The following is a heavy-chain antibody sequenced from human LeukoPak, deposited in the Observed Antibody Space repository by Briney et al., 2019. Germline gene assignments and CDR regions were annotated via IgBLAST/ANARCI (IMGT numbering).Heavy chain of an antibody. CDR2: INPGGGST. CDR1: GYTFTTYY. V-gene: IGHV1-46*01. J-gene: IGHJ6*03. D-gene: IGHD3-10*01. CDR3: ARDFTPHNSDSGRDYYYSMDV. Sequence: GASVKVSCKASGYTFTTYYMHWVRQAPGQGLEWMGIINPGGGSTSYAQKFQGRVTMTRDMSTSTVYMESSSLRSEDTAVYYCARDFTPHNSDSGRDYYYSMDVWGKGTTVIVSS.